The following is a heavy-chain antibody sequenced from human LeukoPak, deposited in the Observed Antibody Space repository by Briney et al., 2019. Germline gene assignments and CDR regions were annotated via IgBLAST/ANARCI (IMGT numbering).Heavy chain of an antibody. CDR1: GGSISSGDYY. J-gene: IGHJ4*02. V-gene: IGHV4-30-4*01. CDR2: IYYSGST. D-gene: IGHD4-17*01. CDR3: ARTLDYGVPLDY. Sequence: PSETLSLTCTVSGGSISSGDYYWSWIRQPPGKGLEWIGYIYYSGSTYYNPSLKSRVTISVDTSKNQFSLKLSSVTAADTAVYYCARTLDYGVPLDYWGQGTLVTVSS.